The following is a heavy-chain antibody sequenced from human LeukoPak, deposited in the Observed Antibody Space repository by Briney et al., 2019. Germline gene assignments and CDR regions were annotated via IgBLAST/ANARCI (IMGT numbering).Heavy chain of an antibody. V-gene: IGHV1-46*01. CDR1: GYSFTSHY. CDR2: INPRGTST. D-gene: IGHD4-17*01. Sequence: GASVKVSCKASGYSFTSHYMHWVRQAPGQGLEWMGLINPRGTSTSYAQKFQGRVTMTGDTSTSTVYMELSSLRSEDTAVYYCARDRSTTVTEFDYWGQGTLVTVSS. CDR3: ARDRSTTVTEFDY. J-gene: IGHJ4*02.